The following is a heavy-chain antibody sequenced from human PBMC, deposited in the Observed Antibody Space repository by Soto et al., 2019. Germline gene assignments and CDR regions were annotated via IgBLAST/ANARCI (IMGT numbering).Heavy chain of an antibody. V-gene: IGHV4-34*01. CDR3: ARAPLVVPAAISNWFDP. J-gene: IGHJ5*02. D-gene: IGHD2-2*02. CDR1: GGSFSGYY. Sequence: SSETLSLTCAVSGGSFSGYYWSWIRQPPGKGLEWIGEINHSGSTNYNPSLKSRVTISVDTSKNQFSLKLSSVTAADTAVYYCARAPLVVPAAISNWFDPWGQGTLVTVSS. CDR2: INHSGST.